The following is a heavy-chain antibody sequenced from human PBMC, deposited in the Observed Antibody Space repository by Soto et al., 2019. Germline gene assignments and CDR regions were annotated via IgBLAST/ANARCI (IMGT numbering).Heavy chain of an antibody. CDR2: INPNSGGT. V-gene: IGHV1-2*04. CDR3: ASGRGGGDWNAFDI. Sequence: DSVKVSCKASGYTFTGYYMHWVRQAPGQGLEWMGWINPNSGGTNYAQKFQGWVTMTRDTSISTAYMELSRLRSDDTAVYYCASGRGGGDWNAFDIWGQGTMVTVSS. CDR1: GYTFTGYY. J-gene: IGHJ3*02. D-gene: IGHD2-21*02.